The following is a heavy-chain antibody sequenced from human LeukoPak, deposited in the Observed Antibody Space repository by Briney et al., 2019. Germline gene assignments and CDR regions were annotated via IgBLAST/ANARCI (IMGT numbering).Heavy chain of an antibody. CDR1: GDSISSYY. CDR2: SYYSGST. V-gene: IGHV4-59*01. D-gene: IGHD1-26*01. Sequence: SETLSLTCTVSGDSISSYYWSWIRQPPGKGLEWIGCSYYSGSTNYYPSLKSRVTISVDTSKNQFSLILSSVTAADTAVYYCARDVVGGGNFDYWGQGTLVTVSS. CDR3: ARDVVGGGNFDY. J-gene: IGHJ4*02.